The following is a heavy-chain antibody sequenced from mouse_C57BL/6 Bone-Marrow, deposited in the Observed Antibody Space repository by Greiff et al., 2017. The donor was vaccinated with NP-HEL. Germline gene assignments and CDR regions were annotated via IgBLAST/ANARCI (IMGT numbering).Heavy chain of an antibody. CDR2: IYPRSGNT. CDR1: GYTFTSYW. J-gene: IGHJ2*01. V-gene: IGHV1-64*01. CDR3: ARPPITTVVATGGY. D-gene: IGHD1-1*01. Sequence: VQLQQPGAELVKPGASVKLSCKASGYTFTSYWMHWVKQRPGQGLEWIGEIYPRSGNTYYNEKFKGKATLTADKSSSTAYMELRSLTSEDSAVYFCARPPITTVVATGGYWGQGTTLTVSS.